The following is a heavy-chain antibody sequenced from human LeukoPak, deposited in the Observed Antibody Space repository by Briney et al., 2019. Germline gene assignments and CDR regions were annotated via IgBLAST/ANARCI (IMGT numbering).Heavy chain of an antibody. Sequence: SETLSLICTVSGGSISSGGYYWSWIRQHPGKGLEWIGYIYYSGSTYYNPSLKSRVTISVDTSKNQFSLKLSSVTAADTAVYYCARDHRDIVVVPAAGETGKNWFDPWGQGTLVTVSS. CDR3: ARDHRDIVVVPAAGETGKNWFDP. D-gene: IGHD2-2*01. J-gene: IGHJ5*02. V-gene: IGHV4-31*03. CDR2: IYYSGST. CDR1: GGSISSGGYY.